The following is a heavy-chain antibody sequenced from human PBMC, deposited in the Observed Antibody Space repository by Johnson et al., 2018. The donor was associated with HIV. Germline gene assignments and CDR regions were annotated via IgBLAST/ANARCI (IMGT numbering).Heavy chain of an antibody. J-gene: IGHJ3*02. CDR3: VKDRGSPGIPAAFDI. D-gene: IGHD1-26*01. V-gene: IGHV3-NL1*01. CDR2: IYSGGST. CDR1: GFTFSSYG. Sequence: VQLVESGGGVVQPGRSLRLSCAASGFTFSSYGMHWVRQAPGKGLEWVSIIYSGGSTYYAESVKGRFIISRDNSKNTLFMQMNSLKVEDTAVYYCVKDRGSPGIPAAFDIWGQGTMVTVSS.